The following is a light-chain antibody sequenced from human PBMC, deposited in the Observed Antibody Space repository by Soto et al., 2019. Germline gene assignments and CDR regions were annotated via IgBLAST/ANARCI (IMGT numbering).Light chain of an antibody. J-gene: IGLJ2*01. Sequence: QAVVTQPPSVSGAPGQRVTISCTGSSSNIGAGYDVHWYQQLPGRAPXLLIYGNTNRPSGVPXRFXGSXXXXSAXLXXTGLQAEDEADYYCLSFDSSLSVVFGGGTKVTVL. CDR3: LSFDSSLSVV. CDR1: SSNIGAGYD. CDR2: GNT. V-gene: IGLV1-40*01.